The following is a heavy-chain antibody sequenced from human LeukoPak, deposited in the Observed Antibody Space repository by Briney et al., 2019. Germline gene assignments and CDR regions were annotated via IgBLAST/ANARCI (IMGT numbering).Heavy chain of an antibody. V-gene: IGHV4-34*01. D-gene: IGHD6-13*01. CDR2: INHSGST. Sequence: MASETLSLTCAVYGGSFSGYYWSWIRQPPGKGLEWIGEINHSGSTNYNPSLKSRVTISVDTSKNQFSLKLSSVTAADTAVYYCARQDVSSSWYGYMDVWGKGTTVTISS. CDR1: GGSFSGYY. CDR3: ARQDVSSSWYGYMDV. J-gene: IGHJ6*03.